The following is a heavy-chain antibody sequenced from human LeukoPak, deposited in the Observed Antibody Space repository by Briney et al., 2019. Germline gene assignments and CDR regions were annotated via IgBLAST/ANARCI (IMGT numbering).Heavy chain of an antibody. CDR2: IIPIFGTA. Sequence: SVKFSCKASAGTFSSYAISWVRHAPGQGLEWMGVIIPIFGTANDAQKFQGSVTITTDESTSTAYVELSSLRSEDTAVYYCARVEQYKRSYDFWSGSRWHYYMDVWGKGTTVTVSS. J-gene: IGHJ6*03. CDR3: ARVEQYKRSYDFWSGSRWHYYMDV. CDR1: AGTFSSYA. D-gene: IGHD3-3*01. V-gene: IGHV1-69*05.